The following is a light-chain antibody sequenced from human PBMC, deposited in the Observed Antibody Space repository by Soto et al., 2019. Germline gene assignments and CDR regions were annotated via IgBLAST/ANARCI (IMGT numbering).Light chain of an antibody. CDR3: QQASSFPPT. J-gene: IGKJ4*01. Sequence: TQSPGTLSLSPGERATLSCRASQSLSSSYLAWYQQKPGKAPNLLIYAASSLQSGVPSRFSGSGSGTEFTLTIRSLQTEDFATYYCQQASSFPPTFGGGTKVESK. CDR1: QSLSSS. CDR2: AAS. V-gene: IGKV1-12*01.